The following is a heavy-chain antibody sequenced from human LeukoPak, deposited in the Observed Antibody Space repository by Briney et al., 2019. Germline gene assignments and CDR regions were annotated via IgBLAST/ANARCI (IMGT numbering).Heavy chain of an antibody. CDR3: ARGVGKVVVVVAATYNWFDP. Sequence: ASVKVSCKASGYTFTGYAMHWVRQAPGQRLEWMGWINAGNGNTKYSQKFQGRVTITRDTSASTAYMELSSLRSEDTAVYYCARGVGKVVVVVAATYNWFDPWGQGTLVTVSS. CDR1: GYTFTGYA. J-gene: IGHJ5*02. V-gene: IGHV1-3*01. D-gene: IGHD2-15*01. CDR2: INAGNGNT.